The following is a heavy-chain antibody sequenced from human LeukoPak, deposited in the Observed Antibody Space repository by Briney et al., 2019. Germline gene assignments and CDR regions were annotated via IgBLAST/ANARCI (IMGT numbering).Heavy chain of an antibody. J-gene: IGHJ5*02. CDR2: ISYDGSNK. CDR3: AKGWAGRFDP. Sequence: GGSLRLSCAASGFTFSSYGMHWVRQAPGKGLEWVAVISYDGSNKYYADSVKGRFTISRDNSKNTLYLQMNSLGAEDTAVYYCAKGWAGRFDPWGQGTLVTVSS. V-gene: IGHV3-30*18. CDR1: GFTFSSYG. D-gene: IGHD3-10*01.